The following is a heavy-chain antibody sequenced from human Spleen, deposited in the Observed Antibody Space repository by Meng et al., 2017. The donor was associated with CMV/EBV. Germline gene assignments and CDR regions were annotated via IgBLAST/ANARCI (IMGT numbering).Heavy chain of an antibody. Sequence: ASVKVSCKTSGYTFTNYFMHWVRQAPGQGLEWLGDINPRDGSTTYAQRFQGKVTMTRDTSTSTVWMELSSLRSEDTAVYYCARGTSEIDYWGQGTLVTVSS. CDR2: INPRDGST. V-gene: IGHV1-46*01. CDR3: ARGTSEIDY. CDR1: GYTFTNYF. J-gene: IGHJ4*02.